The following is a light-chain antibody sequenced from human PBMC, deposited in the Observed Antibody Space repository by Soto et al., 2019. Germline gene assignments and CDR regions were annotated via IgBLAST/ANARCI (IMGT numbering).Light chain of an antibody. V-gene: IGKV3-20*01. CDR1: RTVIRNN. Sequence: EIVFAHSPNTLSFSPVERATLSCRASRTVIRNNLAWHQQKPGQTPRLLVYGASNRATGIPDRFSGSGSGTDFTLTISRLEPDDFAVYYCQQHGTSPITFGQGTRLENK. CDR2: GAS. CDR3: QQHGTSPIT. J-gene: IGKJ5*01.